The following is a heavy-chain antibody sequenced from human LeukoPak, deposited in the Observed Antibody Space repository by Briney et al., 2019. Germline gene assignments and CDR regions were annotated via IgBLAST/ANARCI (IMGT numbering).Heavy chain of an antibody. V-gene: IGHV1-2*02. Sequence: ASVKVSCKASGYTFTGYYMHWVRQAPEQGLEWMGWINPNSGGTNYAQKFQGRVTMTRDTSISTAYMELSRLRSDDTAVYYCARDIWFGELLGRNWFDPWGQGTLVTVSS. J-gene: IGHJ5*02. CDR1: GYTFTGYY. CDR2: INPNSGGT. D-gene: IGHD3-10*01. CDR3: ARDIWFGELLGRNWFDP.